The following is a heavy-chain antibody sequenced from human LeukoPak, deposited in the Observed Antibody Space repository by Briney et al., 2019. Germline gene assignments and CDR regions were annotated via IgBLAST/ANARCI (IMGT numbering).Heavy chain of an antibody. D-gene: IGHD4-17*01. J-gene: IGHJ5*02. CDR2: IYHSGST. V-gene: IGHV4-4*02. Sequence: SETLSLTCAVSGGSISSSNWWSWVRQPPGKGLEWIGEIYHSGSTNYNPSLKSRVTISVDKSKNQFSLKLSSVTAADTAVYYCASSSYGDYTYWFDPWGQGTLVTVSS. CDR1: GGSISSSNW. CDR3: ASSSYGDYTYWFDP.